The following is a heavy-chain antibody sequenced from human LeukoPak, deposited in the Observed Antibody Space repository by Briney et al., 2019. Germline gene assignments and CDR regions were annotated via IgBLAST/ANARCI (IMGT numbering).Heavy chain of an antibody. CDR2: ISGSGGST. CDR3: AKVRSGSYYFDY. D-gene: IGHD1-26*01. V-gene: IGHV3-23*01. CDR1: GFTFSSYA. J-gene: IGHJ4*02. Sequence: GGSLTLYCPAPGFTFSSYAMSWVRQAPGKGLDWVSAISGSGGSTYYADSVKGRFTISRDNSKNTLYLQMNSLRAEDTAVYYCAKVRSGSYYFDYWGQGTLVTVSS.